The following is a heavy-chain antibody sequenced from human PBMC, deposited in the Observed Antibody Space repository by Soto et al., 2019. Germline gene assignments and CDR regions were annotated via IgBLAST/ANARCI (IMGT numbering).Heavy chain of an antibody. D-gene: IGHD3-16*01. V-gene: IGHV4-39*01. Sequence: QLQLQESGPGLVKPSETLSLTCTVSGGSISSSRHYWAWIRQPPGKGLEWIGRVFYSGRTYYNPSLKSRVSLFVDTSKSQSSLNVSSVRAADTALYYCARLSFGYAMDVWGQGTTVTVSS. J-gene: IGHJ6*02. CDR2: VFYSGRT. CDR1: GGSISSSRHY. CDR3: ARLSFGYAMDV.